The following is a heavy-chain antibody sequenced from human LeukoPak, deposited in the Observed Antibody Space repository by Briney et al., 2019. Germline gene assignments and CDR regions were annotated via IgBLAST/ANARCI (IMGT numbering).Heavy chain of an antibody. CDR1: VYTFTSYD. Sequence: AAVNVSCKPSVYTFTSYDINWVREAPGQGLEWMGWMNPNSGNTGYAQKFQGRVTITRNTSISTAYMELSSLRSEDTAVYYCARVGGRRQQLGIRREWFDPWGQGTLVTVSS. CDR3: ARVGGRRQQLGIRREWFDP. V-gene: IGHV1-8*03. D-gene: IGHD6-6*01. J-gene: IGHJ5*02. CDR2: MNPNSGNT.